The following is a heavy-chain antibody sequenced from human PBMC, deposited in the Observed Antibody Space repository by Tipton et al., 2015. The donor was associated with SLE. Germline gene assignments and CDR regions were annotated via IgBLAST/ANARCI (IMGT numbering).Heavy chain of an antibody. V-gene: IGHV4-39*07. D-gene: IGHD3-16*01. CDR2: IYYSGST. CDR3: ARGVSGYFHYCYMDV. J-gene: IGHJ6*03. CDR1: GGSISSSSYY. Sequence: TLSLTCTVSGGSISSSSYYWGWIRQPPGKGLEWIGSIYYSGSTYYNPSLKSRVAISLDTPKNQFSLRLPSVTAADTAVYYCARGVSGYFHYCYMDVWGRGTTVTISS.